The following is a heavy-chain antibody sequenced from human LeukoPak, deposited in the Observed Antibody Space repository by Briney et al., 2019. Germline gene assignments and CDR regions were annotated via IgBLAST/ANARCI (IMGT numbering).Heavy chain of an antibody. CDR3: ARTHYDFWSGYYSDYYYYMDV. CDR2: IYTSGST. J-gene: IGHJ6*03. D-gene: IGHD3-3*01. Sequence: WETLSLTCTVSGGSISSYYWSWIRQPPGKGLEWIGYIYTSGSTNYNPSLKSRVTISVDTSKNQFSLKLSSVTAADTAVYYCARTHYDFWSGYYSDYYYYMDVWGKGTTVTVSS. V-gene: IGHV4-4*09. CDR1: GGSISSYY.